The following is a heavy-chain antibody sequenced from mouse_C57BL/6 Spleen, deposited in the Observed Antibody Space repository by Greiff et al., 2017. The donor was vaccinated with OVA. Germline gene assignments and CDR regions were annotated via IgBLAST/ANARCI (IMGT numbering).Heavy chain of an antibody. CDR3: ARSPAQATGMDY. V-gene: IGHV1-53*01. Sequence: VQLQQSGTELVKPGASVKLSCKASGYTFTSYWMHWVKQRPGQGLEWIGNINPSNGGTNYNEKFKSKATLTVDKSSSTAYMQLSSLTSEDSAVYYCARSPAQATGMDYWGQGTSVTVSS. CDR2: INPSNGGT. CDR1: GYTFTSYW. D-gene: IGHD3-2*02. J-gene: IGHJ4*01.